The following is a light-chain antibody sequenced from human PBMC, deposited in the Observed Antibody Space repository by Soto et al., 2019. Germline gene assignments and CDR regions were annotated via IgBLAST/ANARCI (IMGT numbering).Light chain of an antibody. J-gene: IGLJ1*01. Sequence: QSVLTQPPSVSGAPGQRVTISCTGSSANIGARYDVHWYQQLPGTAPKLLIYGNSNRPSGVPDRISGSKSGTLASLAITGLQAEDEADCYCQSYDSSLRGNVFGTGTKVTVL. CDR1: SANIGARYD. CDR2: GNS. CDR3: QSYDSSLRGNV. V-gene: IGLV1-40*01.